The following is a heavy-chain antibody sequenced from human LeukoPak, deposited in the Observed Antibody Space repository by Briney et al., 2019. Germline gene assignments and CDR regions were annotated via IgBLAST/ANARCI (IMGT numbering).Heavy chain of an antibody. V-gene: IGHV4-31*03. CDR1: GGSIRSSDYY. CDR2: IYHSGST. J-gene: IGHJ4*02. CDR3: ATTRAHQFDY. Sequence: PSQTLSLTCTVSGGSIRSSDYYWTWIRQHPGKGLEWLGFIYHSGSTYYNPSLKSRVTISVDTSKNQFSLKLNSVTAADTAVYYCATTRAHQFDYWGQGTLVTVSS. D-gene: IGHD4-11*01.